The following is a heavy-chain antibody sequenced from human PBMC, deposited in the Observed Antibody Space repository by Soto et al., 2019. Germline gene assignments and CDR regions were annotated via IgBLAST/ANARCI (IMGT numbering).Heavy chain of an antibody. Sequence: PGESLKISCAASGFIFSTYAMHWVRQAPGKGLEWVTFISYDGSNKFYADSVKGRFTIARDNSKNTLYLQMNSLRIEDTAVYYCAQGLGPWGQGVLVTVSS. CDR2: ISYDGSNK. CDR1: GFIFSTYA. J-gene: IGHJ5*02. CDR3: AQGLGP. V-gene: IGHV3-30-3*01. D-gene: IGHD2-15*01.